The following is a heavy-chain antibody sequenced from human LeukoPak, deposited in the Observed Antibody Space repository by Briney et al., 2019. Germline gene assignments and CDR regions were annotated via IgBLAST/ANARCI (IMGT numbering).Heavy chain of an antibody. Sequence: PSETLSLTCTVSGGSISSSSYYWGWIRQPPGKGLEWIGSIYYSGSTYYNPSLKSRVTISVDTSKNQFSLKLSPVTAADTAVYYCAHYGDPSYYYYGMDVWGQGTTVTVSS. CDR3: AHYGDPSYYYYGMDV. J-gene: IGHJ6*02. D-gene: IGHD4-17*01. V-gene: IGHV4-39*01. CDR2: IYYSGST. CDR1: GGSISSSSYY.